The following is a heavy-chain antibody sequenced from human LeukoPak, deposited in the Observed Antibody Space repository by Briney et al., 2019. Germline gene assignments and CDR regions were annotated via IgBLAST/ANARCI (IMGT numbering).Heavy chain of an antibody. V-gene: IGHV4-4*07. CDR1: GGSISNYY. J-gene: IGHJ6*03. D-gene: IGHD3-22*01. CDR3: ARDSSGSYYYYYMDV. CDR2: IYTSGST. Sequence: SETLSLTCTVSGGSISNYYWSWIRQPAGKGLEWIGRIYTSGSTDYNPSLRSRVTMSVDTSKNQFSLKLSSVTAADTAVYYCARDSSGSYYYYYMDVWGKGTTVTISS.